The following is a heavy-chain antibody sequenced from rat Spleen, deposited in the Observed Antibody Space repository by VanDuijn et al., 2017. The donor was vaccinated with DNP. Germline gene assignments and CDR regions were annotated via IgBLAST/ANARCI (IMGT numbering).Heavy chain of an antibody. CDR1: GFTFSNYY. J-gene: IGHJ4*01. CDR3: AREKYYAMDA. V-gene: IGHV4-2*01. CDR2: INKGSSTI. Sequence: EVQLVESGGGLVQPGRSMKLSCAVSGFTFSNYYLAWVRQAPGKGLEWIGEINKGSSTINYNPSLKDKFAISRDNAQNTLNLQMSKLGSEDTAIYYCAREKYYAMDAWGQGTSVTVSS.